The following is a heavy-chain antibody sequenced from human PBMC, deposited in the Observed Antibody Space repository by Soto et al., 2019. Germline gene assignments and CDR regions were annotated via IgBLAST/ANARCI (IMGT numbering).Heavy chain of an antibody. V-gene: IGHV3-48*02. J-gene: IGHJ6*02. CDR3: ARDPPLQYYYYYYGMDV. D-gene: IGHD4-4*01. CDR2: ISSSSSTI. CDR1: GFTFSSYS. Sequence: GESLKISCAASGFTFSSYSMNWVRQAPGKGLEWVSYISSSSSTIYYADSVKGRFTISRDNAKNSLYLQMNSLRDEDTAVYYCARDPPLQYYYYYYGMDVWGQGTTVTVSS.